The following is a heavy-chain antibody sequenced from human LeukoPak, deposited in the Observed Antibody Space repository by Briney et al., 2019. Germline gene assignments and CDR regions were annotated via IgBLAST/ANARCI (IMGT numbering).Heavy chain of an antibody. Sequence: SETLSLTCTVSGGSISSGSYYWNWIRQPAGKGLEWIGRIYTSGSTNYNPSLKSRVTISVDTSKNQFSLKLSSVTAADTAVYYCARGFYGSRSYFTSDYWGQGTLVTVSS. CDR2: IYTSGST. CDR3: ARGFYGSRSYFTSDY. D-gene: IGHD3-10*01. J-gene: IGHJ4*02. V-gene: IGHV4-61*02. CDR1: GGSISSGSYY.